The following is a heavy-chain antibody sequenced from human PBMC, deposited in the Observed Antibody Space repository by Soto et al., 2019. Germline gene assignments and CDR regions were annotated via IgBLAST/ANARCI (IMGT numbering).Heavy chain of an antibody. D-gene: IGHD1-26*01. CDR3: AIEGAGFGY. Sequence: EFQLVESGGGLVQPGGSVRLSCATSGFTFSASSMHWVRQASGKGLEWLGRIRSEAHNYATVYSDLMKVRLNISGDDSQGTMFLQMNNMKTGDTAMYYCAIEGAGFGYWGQGTLVTVSS. V-gene: IGHV3-73*01. J-gene: IGHJ4*02. CDR2: IRSEAHNYAT. CDR1: GFTFSASS.